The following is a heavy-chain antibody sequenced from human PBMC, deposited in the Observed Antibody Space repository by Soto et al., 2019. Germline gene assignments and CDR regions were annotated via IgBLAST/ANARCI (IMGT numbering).Heavy chain of an antibody. V-gene: IGHV4-34*01. Sequence: SETLSLTCAVYGGSFSGYYWSWIRQPPGKGLEWIGEINHSGSTNYNPSLKSRVTISVDTSKNQFSLKLSSVTAADTAVYYCARESTMVRGVSRVWEYYYYYMDVWGKGTTVTVSS. CDR3: ARESTMVRGVSRVWEYYYYYMDV. J-gene: IGHJ6*03. D-gene: IGHD3-10*01. CDR1: GGSFSGYY. CDR2: INHSGST.